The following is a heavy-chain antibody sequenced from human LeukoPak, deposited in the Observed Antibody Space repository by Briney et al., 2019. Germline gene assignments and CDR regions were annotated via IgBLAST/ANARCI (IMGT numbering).Heavy chain of an antibody. Sequence: SETLSLTCAVYGGSFSGYYWSWIRQPPGKGLEWIGEINHSGSTNYNPSLKSRVTISVDTSKNQFSLKLSSVTAADTAVYYCARGRKYYYXXGSPXXFDXWGQGTMVTVSS. D-gene: IGHD3-10*01. CDR3: ARGRKYYYXXGSPXXFDX. CDR1: GGSFSGYY. J-gene: IGHJ3*02. CDR2: INHSGST. V-gene: IGHV4-34*01.